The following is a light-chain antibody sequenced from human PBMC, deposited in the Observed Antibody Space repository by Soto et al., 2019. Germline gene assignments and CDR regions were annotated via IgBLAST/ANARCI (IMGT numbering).Light chain of an antibody. CDR3: QHFDDSLT. CDR1: QSVDSST. CDR2: GAS. Sequence: EVVLTQSLGTLSLSPGERATLSCRASQSVDSSTLAWYQQKPGQAPRLLISGASKRATGTPDRFSGSGSGTDFPLTISRLEPEAFAVYYCQHFDDSLTFGGGTKVEIK. J-gene: IGKJ4*01. V-gene: IGKV3-20*01.